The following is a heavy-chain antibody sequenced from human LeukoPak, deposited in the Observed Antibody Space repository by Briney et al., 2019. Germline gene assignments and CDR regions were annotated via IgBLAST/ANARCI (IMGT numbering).Heavy chain of an antibody. CDR2: IYYSEST. J-gene: IGHJ2*01. CDR3: ARWYYCSSTSCPDSNWYFDL. V-gene: IGHV4-31*03. CDR1: GGSISSGGYY. D-gene: IGHD2-2*01. Sequence: TLSLTCTVSGGSISSGGYYWSWIRQHPGKGLEWIGYIYYSESTYYNPSLKSRVTISVDTSKNQFSLKLSSVTAADTAVYYCARWYYCSSTSCPDSNWYFDLWGRGTLVTVSS.